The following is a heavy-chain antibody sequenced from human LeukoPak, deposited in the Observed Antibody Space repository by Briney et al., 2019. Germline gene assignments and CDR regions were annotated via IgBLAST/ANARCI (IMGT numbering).Heavy chain of an antibody. D-gene: IGHD1-26*01. V-gene: IGHV1-2*02. CDR3: ARDESSDPSQGL. J-gene: IGHJ4*02. CDR1: GYTFTGYY. Sequence: ASVRVSCKASGYTFTGYYMHWVRQAPGQGLEWMGWINPNSGGTNYAQKYQGRVTMTRDTSISTAYMELSRLRSDDTAVYYCARDESSDPSQGLWGQGTLVTVSS. CDR2: INPNSGGT.